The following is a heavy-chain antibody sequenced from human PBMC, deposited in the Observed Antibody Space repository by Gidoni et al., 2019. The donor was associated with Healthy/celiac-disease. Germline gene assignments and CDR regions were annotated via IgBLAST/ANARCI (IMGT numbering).Heavy chain of an antibody. CDR1: VGTSSSYA. D-gene: IGHD5-12*01. CDR3: ARDQEMATISYAFDI. V-gene: IGHV1-69*01. CDR2: IIPIFSTA. Sequence: QVQLVQSGAEVKKPGSSAKVSAKASVGTSSSYAISWVRQAPGQGLEWMGGIIPIFSTANYAQKFQGRVTITADESTSTAYMELSSLRSEDTAVYYCARDQEMATISYAFDIWGQGTMVTVSS. J-gene: IGHJ3*02.